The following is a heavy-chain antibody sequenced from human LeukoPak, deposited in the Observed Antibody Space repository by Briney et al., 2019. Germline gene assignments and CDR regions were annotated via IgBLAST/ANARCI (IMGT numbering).Heavy chain of an antibody. J-gene: IGHJ4*02. CDR1: GGSFSGYY. V-gene: IGHV4-34*01. CDR3: ARAPGWIDDY. CDR2: INHSGST. Sequence: PSETLSLTCAVYGGSFSGYYWSWIRQPPGKGLEWIGEINHSGSTNYNPSLKSRDTISVDTSKNQFSLKLSSVTAADTAVYYCARAPGWIDDYWGQGTLVTVSS. D-gene: IGHD1-1*01.